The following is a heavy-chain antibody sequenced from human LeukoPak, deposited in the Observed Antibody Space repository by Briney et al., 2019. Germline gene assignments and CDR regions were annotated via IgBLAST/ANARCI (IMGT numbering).Heavy chain of an antibody. CDR3: AKDGTMSIAARPPDY. D-gene: IGHD6-6*01. V-gene: IGHV3-9*01. CDR1: GFTFDDYA. Sequence: PGGSLRLSCAASGFTFDDYAMYWVRQAPGKGLEWVSGISWNSGSIGYADSVKGRSTISRDNAKNSLYLQMNSLRAEDTALYYCAKDGTMSIAARPPDYWGQGTLVTVSS. CDR2: ISWNSGSI. J-gene: IGHJ4*02.